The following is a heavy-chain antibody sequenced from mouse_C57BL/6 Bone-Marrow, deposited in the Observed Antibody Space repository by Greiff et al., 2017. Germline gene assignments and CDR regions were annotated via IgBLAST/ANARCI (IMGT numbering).Heavy chain of an antibody. Sequence: QVQMKESGAELARPGASVKLSCKASGYTFTSYGISWVKQSTGQGLEWIGEIYPRSGNTYYNEKFKGKATLTADKSSSTAYMGLRSLTSEDSAVYFCARGAQALFAYWGQGTLVTVSA. CDR1: GYTFTSYG. CDR3: ARGAQALFAY. CDR2: IYPRSGNT. J-gene: IGHJ3*01. D-gene: IGHD3-2*02. V-gene: IGHV1-81*01.